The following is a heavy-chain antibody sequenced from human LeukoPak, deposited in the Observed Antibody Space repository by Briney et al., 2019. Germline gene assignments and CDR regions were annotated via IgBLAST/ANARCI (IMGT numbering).Heavy chain of an antibody. CDR3: ARVGIWFGELLIDY. Sequence: PGGSLRLSCAASGFTFSSSAMNWVRQAPGKGLEWVSYISSSGSTIYYADSVKGRFTISRDNAKNSLYLQMNSLRAEDTAVYYCARVGIWFGELLIDYWGQGTLVTVSS. CDR1: GFTFSSSA. J-gene: IGHJ4*02. V-gene: IGHV3-48*03. D-gene: IGHD3-10*01. CDR2: ISSSGSTI.